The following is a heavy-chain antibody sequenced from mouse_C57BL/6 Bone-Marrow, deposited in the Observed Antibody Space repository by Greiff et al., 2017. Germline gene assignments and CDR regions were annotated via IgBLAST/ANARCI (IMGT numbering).Heavy chain of an antibody. V-gene: IGHV1-64*01. CDR1: GYTFTSYW. D-gene: IGHD3-2*02. J-gene: IGHJ4*01. CDR3: ARQLRLHYYAMDY. Sequence: QVQLQQPGPELVKPGASVKLSCKASGYTFTSYWMHWVKQRPGQGLEWIGMIHPTSGSTNYNEKFKRKATLTVDKSSSTAYMQLSSLTSEDSAVYYCARQLRLHYYAMDYWGQGTSVTVSS. CDR2: IHPTSGST.